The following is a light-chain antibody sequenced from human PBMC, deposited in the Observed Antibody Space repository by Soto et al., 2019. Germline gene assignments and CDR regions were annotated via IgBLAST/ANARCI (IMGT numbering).Light chain of an antibody. CDR3: QQYNDWPPIT. V-gene: IGKV3-15*01. CDR1: QSVRNN. J-gene: IGKJ5*01. Sequence: EIMMTQSPATLSVSPGESATLSCRASQSVRNNLAWYQHKPVQAPRLLIYYASTRATGIPARFSGSGSGTEFTLPISSLQSEDFALYYCQQYNDWPPITFGQGTRLEIK. CDR2: YAS.